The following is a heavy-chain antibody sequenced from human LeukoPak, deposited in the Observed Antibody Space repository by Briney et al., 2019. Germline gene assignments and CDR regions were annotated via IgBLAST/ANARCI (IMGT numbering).Heavy chain of an antibody. Sequence: GGSLRLSCTASGFTFSSYAMNWVRQAPGKGLEWVSGIGAGGTFTYYADSVKGRFTIFRDNSRNTLYLQMNSLRADDTAVYYCAKDHNDAFDIWGQGTMVTVSS. CDR2: IGAGGTFT. CDR1: GFTFSSYA. J-gene: IGHJ3*02. CDR3: AKDHNDAFDI. V-gene: IGHV3-23*01.